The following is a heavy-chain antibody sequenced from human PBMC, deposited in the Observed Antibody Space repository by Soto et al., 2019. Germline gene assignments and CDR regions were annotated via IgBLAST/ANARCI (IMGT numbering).Heavy chain of an antibody. CDR1: GYTFSNYA. Sequence: VQLLESGGGLVQLGGSLRLSCAASGYTFSNYAMSWVRQAPGKGLQWVSTIFGSGAPTHYADSVKGRFAISRDNSNNTLFLQMNSLKDEDTAVYYCTREASTWGFAFDLWGQGTRVAVSS. CDR2: IFGSGAPT. CDR3: TREASTWGFAFDL. D-gene: IGHD3-16*01. J-gene: IGHJ3*01. V-gene: IGHV3-23*01.